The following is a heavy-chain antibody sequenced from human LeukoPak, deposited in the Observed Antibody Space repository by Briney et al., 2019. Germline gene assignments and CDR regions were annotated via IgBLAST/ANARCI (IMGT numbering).Heavy chain of an antibody. Sequence: GGSLRLSCAASGFTFNTHSMNWVRQAPGKGLEWVSSISSSNTYIDYADSLKGRFTISRDNAKNSLYLQMNSLRAEDTAVYYCAKGGRYCDGSRCSSIAFDIWGQGTMVIVSS. D-gene: IGHD2-15*01. CDR3: AKGGRYCDGSRCSSIAFDI. J-gene: IGHJ3*02. CDR1: GFTFNTHS. V-gene: IGHV3-21*06. CDR2: ISSSNTYI.